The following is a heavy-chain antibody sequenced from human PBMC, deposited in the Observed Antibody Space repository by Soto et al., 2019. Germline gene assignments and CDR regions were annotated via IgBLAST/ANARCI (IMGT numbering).Heavy chain of an antibody. D-gene: IGHD3-10*01. CDR1: GGSVSSGSYY. Sequence: SETLSLTCTVSGGSVSSGSYYWSWIRQPPGKGLEWIGYIYYSGSTYSNPSLKSRLTISADTSKNQFSLKLSSVTAADTAVYFCARQSEYYYASGRAAPLYGMDVWGQGTTVTVSS. J-gene: IGHJ6*02. CDR2: IYYSGST. V-gene: IGHV4-39*01. CDR3: ARQSEYYYASGRAAPLYGMDV.